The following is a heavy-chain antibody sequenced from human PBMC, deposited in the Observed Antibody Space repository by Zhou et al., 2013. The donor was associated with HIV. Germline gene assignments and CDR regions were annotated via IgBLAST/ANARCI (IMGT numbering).Heavy chain of an antibody. V-gene: IGHV4-39*07. CDR1: GGSISSSSYY. Sequence: QVQLQESGPGLVKPSETLSLTCTVSGGSISSSSYYWGWIRQPPGKGLEWIGEINHSGSTNFNPSLKSRVTISVDTSKKQFSLKLSSVTAADTAMYYCARREDYYDSRGYYYSYYYGLDVWGQGATVTVSS. CDR2: INHSGST. J-gene: IGHJ6*02. CDR3: ARREDYYDSRGYYYSYYYGLDV. D-gene: IGHD3-22*01.